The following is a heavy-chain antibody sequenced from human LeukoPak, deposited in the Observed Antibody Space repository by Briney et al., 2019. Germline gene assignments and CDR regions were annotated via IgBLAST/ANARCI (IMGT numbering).Heavy chain of an antibody. CDR3: AGVAMVRGVITSTWFDP. V-gene: IGHV1-69*04. CDR1: GGTFSSYA. J-gene: IGHJ5*02. CDR2: IIPILGIA. D-gene: IGHD3-10*01. Sequence: SVKVSCKASGGTFSSYAISWVRQAPGQGLEWMGRIIPILGIANYAQKFQGRVTITADKSTSTAYMELSSLRSEDTAVYYCAGVAMVRGVITSTWFDPWGQGTLVTVSS.